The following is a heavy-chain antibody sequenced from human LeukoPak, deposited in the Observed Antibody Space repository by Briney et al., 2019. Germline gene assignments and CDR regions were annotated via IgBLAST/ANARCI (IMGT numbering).Heavy chain of an antibody. J-gene: IGHJ5*02. CDR2: FDPEDGET. CDR1: GYTFTGYY. V-gene: IGHV1-24*01. D-gene: IGHD6-13*01. Sequence: ASVKVSCKASGYTFTGYYMHWVRQAPGKGLEWMGGFDPEDGETIYAQKFQGRVTMTEDTSTDTAYMELSSLRSEDTAVYYCATFSPAAGTHFDPWGQGTLVTVSS. CDR3: ATFSPAAGTHFDP.